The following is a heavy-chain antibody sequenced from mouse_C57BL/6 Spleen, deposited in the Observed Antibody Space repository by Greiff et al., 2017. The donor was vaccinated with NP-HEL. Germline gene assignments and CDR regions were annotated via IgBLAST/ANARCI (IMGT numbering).Heavy chain of an antibody. V-gene: IGHV1-62-2*01. D-gene: IGHD2-5*01. CDR3: ARHEDDYSKGYYFDY. CDR1: GYTFTEYT. Sequence: QVQLKESGAELVKPGASVKLSCKASGYTFTEYTIHWVKQRSGQGLEWIGWFYPGSGSIKYNEKFKDKATLTADKSSSTVYMELSRLTSEDSAVYFCARHEDDYSKGYYFDYWGQGTTLTVSS. CDR2: FYPGSGSI. J-gene: IGHJ2*01.